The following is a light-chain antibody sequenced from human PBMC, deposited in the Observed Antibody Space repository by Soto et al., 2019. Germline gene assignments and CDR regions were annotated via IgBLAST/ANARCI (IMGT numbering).Light chain of an antibody. CDR3: QQYGSSGT. CDR2: GAS. V-gene: IGKV3-20*01. Sequence: EIVLTQSPGTLSLSPGERATLSCRASQSVSNNYLAWYQQKPGQAPRLLIYGASNRATGIPDRFSGSGSGTDFILTISRLEHEYFAVYYCQQYGSSGTFGQGTKVEIK. CDR1: QSVSNNY. J-gene: IGKJ1*01.